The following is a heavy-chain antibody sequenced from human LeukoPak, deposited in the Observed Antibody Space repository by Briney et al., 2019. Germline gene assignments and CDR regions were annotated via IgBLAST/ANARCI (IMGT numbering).Heavy chain of an antibody. Sequence: SETLSLTCSVYGGSFSGNYWTWIRQPPGKGLEWIGEINHSGGTKYNPSLKSRVTMSVDTSKSQFSLKLSSVTAADTAVYYCARYPYLPGIPVGGAIFYYYYMDVWGKGTTVTVYS. CDR1: GGSFSGNY. CDR3: ARYPYLPGIPVGGAIFYYYYMDV. D-gene: IGHD6-19*01. V-gene: IGHV4-34*01. J-gene: IGHJ6*03. CDR2: INHSGGT.